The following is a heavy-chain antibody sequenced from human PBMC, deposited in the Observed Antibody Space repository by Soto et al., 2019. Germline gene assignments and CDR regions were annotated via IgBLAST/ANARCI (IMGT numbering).Heavy chain of an antibody. Sequence: QITVKESGPTLVKPTQTLTLTCTFSGFSLNTSGEGVGWIRQPPGKALEWLVVIYWDDDKRYSPSLKSRLTIPKDTPNNQVVLTMTNMDPVDTATYFCTHVDRSAARLDFWGQGTLVTVSS. J-gene: IGHJ4*02. CDR1: GFSLNTSGEG. D-gene: IGHD3-22*01. CDR3: THVDRSAARLDF. CDR2: IYWDDDK. V-gene: IGHV2-5*02.